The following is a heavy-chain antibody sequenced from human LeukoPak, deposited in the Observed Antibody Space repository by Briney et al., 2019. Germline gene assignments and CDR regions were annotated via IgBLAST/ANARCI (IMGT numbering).Heavy chain of an antibody. D-gene: IGHD2/OR15-2a*01. J-gene: IGHJ4*02. CDR2: IYYSGST. CDR3: ARGATSLSYFDS. Sequence: PETRSLTCTVSGGSISTYYWSWIRQPPGKGLGWIGYIYYSGSTNYNPSLKSRVTISVDTSKNQFSLKLSSVTAADTAVYYCARGATSLSYFDSRGQGTLASVSS. V-gene: IGHV4-59*01. CDR1: GGSISTYY.